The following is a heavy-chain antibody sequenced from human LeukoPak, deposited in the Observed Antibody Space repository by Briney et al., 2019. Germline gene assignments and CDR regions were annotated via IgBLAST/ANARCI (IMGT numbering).Heavy chain of an antibody. Sequence: SETLSLTCTVSGGSISSSSYYWGWIRQPPGTGLEWLGSIYYSGSTYYNPSLKSRVTISVDTSKNQFSLKLSSVTAADTAVYYCARLYSRFYYYYMDVWGKGTTVTISS. J-gene: IGHJ6*03. D-gene: IGHD1-14*01. CDR1: GGSISSSSYY. CDR2: IYYSGST. CDR3: ARLYSRFYYYYMDV. V-gene: IGHV4-39*07.